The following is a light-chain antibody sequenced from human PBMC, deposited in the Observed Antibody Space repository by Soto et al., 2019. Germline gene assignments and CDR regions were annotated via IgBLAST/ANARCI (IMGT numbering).Light chain of an antibody. CDR2: AAS. CDR1: QGISNY. Sequence: DIQMTQSPSSLSASVGDRVTINCRASQGISNYLAWYQQKPGKVPKLLIYAASTLQSGVPSRFSGSGSGTDFTLTISSLQPEDVATYYCQKYNSAPLTFGGGTKVEFK. J-gene: IGKJ4*01. CDR3: QKYNSAPLT. V-gene: IGKV1-27*01.